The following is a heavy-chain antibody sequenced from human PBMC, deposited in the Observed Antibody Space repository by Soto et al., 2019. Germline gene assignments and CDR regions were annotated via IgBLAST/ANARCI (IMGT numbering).Heavy chain of an antibody. V-gene: IGHV1-18*01. J-gene: IGHJ6*02. Sequence: QVQLVQSGAEVKKPGASVKVSCKASGYTFTSYGISWVRQAPGQGLEWMGWISAYNGNTNYAQKLQGRVTMTTDTATSTAYMELRSLRSDDTAVYYCARDGLMTKETRTYYYYGMDVWGQGTTVTVSS. CDR2: ISAYNGNT. CDR1: GYTFTSYG. CDR3: ARDGLMTKETRTYYYYGMDV. D-gene: IGHD4-4*01.